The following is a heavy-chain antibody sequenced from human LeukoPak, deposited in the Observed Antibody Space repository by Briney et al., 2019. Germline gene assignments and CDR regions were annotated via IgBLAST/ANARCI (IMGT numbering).Heavy chain of an antibody. J-gene: IGHJ4*02. V-gene: IGHV3-30*01. CDR3: ARVLRYFDY. CDR1: GFTFSSYA. CDR2: ISYDGSNK. D-gene: IGHD2/OR15-2a*01. Sequence: GGSLRLSCAASGFTFSSYAIHWVRQAPGKGLEWVAVISYDGSNKYYADSVKGRFTISRDNSKNTLYLQMNSLRSDDTAVYYCARVLRYFDYWGQGTLVTVSS.